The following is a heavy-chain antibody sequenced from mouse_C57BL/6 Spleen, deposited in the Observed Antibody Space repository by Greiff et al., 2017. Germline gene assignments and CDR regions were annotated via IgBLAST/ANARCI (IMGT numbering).Heavy chain of an antibody. CDR3: TRSLYYYGSNSAMDY. CDR2: IRNKANNHAT. CDR1: GFTFSDAW. D-gene: IGHD1-1*01. J-gene: IGHJ4*01. V-gene: IGHV6-6*01. Sequence: EVQVVESGGGLVQPGGSMKLSCAASGFTFSDAWMDWVRQSPEQGLEWVAEIRNKANNHATYYAESVKGRFTISRDDSKSSVYLQMNSLRAEDTGIYYCTRSLYYYGSNSAMDYWGQGTSVTVSS.